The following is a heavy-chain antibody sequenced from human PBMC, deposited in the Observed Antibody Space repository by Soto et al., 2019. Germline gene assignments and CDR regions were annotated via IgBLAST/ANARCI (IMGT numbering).Heavy chain of an antibody. D-gene: IGHD2-15*01. V-gene: IGHV1-8*01. Sequence: QVQLVQSGAEVKKPGASVKVSCKASGYTFTSYDINWVRQATGQGLEWMGWRNPNSGNTGYAQNFQGRVTMTRNTSIRTAYMELGILRSEDMAPYYCARQKVDASDYWGQGTLVTVSS. CDR1: GYTFTSYD. CDR3: ARQKVDASDY. CDR2: RNPNSGNT. J-gene: IGHJ4*02.